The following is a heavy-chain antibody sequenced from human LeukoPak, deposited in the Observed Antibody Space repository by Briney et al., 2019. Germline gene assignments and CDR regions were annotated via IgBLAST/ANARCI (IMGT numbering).Heavy chain of an antibody. V-gene: IGHV4-34*01. CDR3: ARGFPLARRIAMDV. CDR1: GFTFSTYS. D-gene: IGHD2-21*01. CDR2: INHSGST. Sequence: GSLRLSCAASGFTFSTYSMNWVRQPPGKGLEWIGEINHSGSTNYNPSLKSRVTISVDTSKNQFSLKLSSVTAADTAVYYCARGFPLARRIAMDVWGKGTTVTVSS. J-gene: IGHJ6*03.